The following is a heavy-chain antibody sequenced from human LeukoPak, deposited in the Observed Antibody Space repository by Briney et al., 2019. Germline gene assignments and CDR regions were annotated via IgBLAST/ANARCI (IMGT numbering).Heavy chain of an antibody. D-gene: IGHD5-18*01. CDR2: IYYSGST. Sequence: SETLSLTCTVSGGSISSYYWSWIRQPAGKGLEWIGNIYYSGSTYYNPSLKSRVTISVDTSKNQFSLKLSSVTAADTAVYYCARVGGYSYGSSYFDYWGQGTLVTVSS. J-gene: IGHJ4*02. CDR3: ARVGGYSYGSSYFDY. CDR1: GGSISSYY. V-gene: IGHV4-59*12.